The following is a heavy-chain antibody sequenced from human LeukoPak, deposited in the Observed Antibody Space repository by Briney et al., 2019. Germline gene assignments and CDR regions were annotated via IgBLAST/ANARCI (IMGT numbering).Heavy chain of an antibody. CDR1: GGSISSYY. Sequence: SETLSLTCTVSGGSISSYYWSWIRQPAGKGLEWIGRIYTSGSTNYNPSLKGRVTMSVDTSKNQFSLKLSSVTAADTAVYYCARDIRCSSTSCPGGDNWFDPWGQGTLVTVSS. CDR3: ARDIRCSSTSCPGGDNWFDP. D-gene: IGHD2-2*01. CDR2: IYTSGST. J-gene: IGHJ5*02. V-gene: IGHV4-4*07.